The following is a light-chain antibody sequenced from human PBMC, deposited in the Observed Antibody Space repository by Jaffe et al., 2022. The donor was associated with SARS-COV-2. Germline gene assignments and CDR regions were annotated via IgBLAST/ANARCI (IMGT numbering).Light chain of an antibody. V-gene: IGKV3-15*01. CDR2: DAS. Sequence: EIVMTQSPATMSVSPGESTTLSCRASQTVGTDLAWYQQKPGQAPRLLIYDASNRATGIPATFTGSGSGTEFSLTISSVQSEDSAVYYCQHYTRWPYAFGQGTKLDIE. CDR3: QHYTRWPYA. J-gene: IGKJ2*01. CDR1: QTVGTD.